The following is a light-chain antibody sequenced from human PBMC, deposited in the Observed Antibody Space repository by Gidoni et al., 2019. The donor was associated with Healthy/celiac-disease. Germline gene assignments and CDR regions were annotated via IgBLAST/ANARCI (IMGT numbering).Light chain of an antibody. CDR3: QQANSFPPT. J-gene: IGKJ3*01. CDR2: AAS. CDR1: QGISSW. Sequence: DLQMPPSPSSVSASVGDRVTITCRASQGISSWLDWYQQKPGKAPKLLIYAASSLQSGVPSRFSGSGYGTDFTLTISSLQTEDFATYYCQQANSFPPTFGPGTKVEIK. V-gene: IGKV1-12*01.